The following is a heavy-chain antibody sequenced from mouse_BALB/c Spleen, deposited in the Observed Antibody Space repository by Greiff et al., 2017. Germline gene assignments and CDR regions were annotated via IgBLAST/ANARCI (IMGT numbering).Heavy chain of an antibody. D-gene: IGHD1-2*01. CDR1: GFTFSSYA. Sequence: EVQLVESGGGLVKPGGSLKLSCAASGFTFSSYAMSWVRQTPEKRLEWVASISSGGSTYYPDSVKGRFTISRDNARNILYLQMSSLRSEDTAMYYCARGMYYGFYAMDYWGQGTSVTVSS. J-gene: IGHJ4*01. CDR2: ISSGGST. CDR3: ARGMYYGFYAMDY. V-gene: IGHV5-6-5*01.